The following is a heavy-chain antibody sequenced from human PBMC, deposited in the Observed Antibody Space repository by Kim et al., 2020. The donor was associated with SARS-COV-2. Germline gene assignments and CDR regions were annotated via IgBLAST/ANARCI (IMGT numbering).Heavy chain of an antibody. V-gene: IGHV6-1*01. J-gene: IGHJ6*01. D-gene: IGHD6-19*01. Sequence: SQTLSLTCAISGDSVSSNSAAWNWIRQSPSRGLEWLGRTYYRSKWYNDYAVSVNRRITNNPDTSKNQFSLQLNSVTPEDTAVYYCARVVGSSGWYYHFYYYGLDVSGQ. CDR3: ARVVGSSGWYYHFYYYGLDV. CDR1: GDSVSSNSAA. CDR2: TYYRSKWYN.